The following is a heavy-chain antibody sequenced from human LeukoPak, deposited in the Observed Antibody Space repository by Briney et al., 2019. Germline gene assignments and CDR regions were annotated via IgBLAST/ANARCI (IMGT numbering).Heavy chain of an antibody. CDR1: GFTFSSYS. Sequence: GGSLRLSCAASGFTFSSYSMNWVRQAPGKGLEWVSSISSSSSYIYYADSVKGRFTISRDNAKNSLYLQMNSLRAEDTAVYYCARDGQDYYGSGSYYYWGQGTLVTVSS. D-gene: IGHD3-10*01. V-gene: IGHV3-21*01. CDR2: ISSSSSYI. CDR3: ARDGQDYYGSGSYYY. J-gene: IGHJ4*02.